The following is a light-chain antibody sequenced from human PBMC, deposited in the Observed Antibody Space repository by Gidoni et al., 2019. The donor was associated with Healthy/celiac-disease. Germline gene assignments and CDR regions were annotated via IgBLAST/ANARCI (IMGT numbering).Light chain of an antibody. CDR2: NTD. CDR1: SGSVSTTYY. CDR3: VLYMTNGFWV. V-gene: IGLV8-61*01. Sequence: QTVVTQEPSFSVSPGGTVTLTCGLSSGSVSTTYYPGWYQQTPGQAPRTLIYNTDTRSSGVPDRFSGSILGNKAALTITGAQADDESHYYCVLYMTNGFWVFGGGTKLTVL. J-gene: IGLJ3*02.